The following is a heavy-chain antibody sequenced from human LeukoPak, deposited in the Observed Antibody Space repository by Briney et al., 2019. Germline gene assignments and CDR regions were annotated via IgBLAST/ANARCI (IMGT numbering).Heavy chain of an antibody. CDR1: GFTXSSYG. Sequence: GFTXSSYGMSWVRQAPGKGLEWVSAISGSGGSTYYADSVKGRFTISRDNSKNTLYLQMNSLRAEDTAVYYXAXXXXXSXXXXFDIWGXGXMVTVSS. J-gene: IGHJ3*02. CDR2: ISGSGGST. V-gene: IGHV3-23*01. CDR3: AXXXXXSXXXXFDI.